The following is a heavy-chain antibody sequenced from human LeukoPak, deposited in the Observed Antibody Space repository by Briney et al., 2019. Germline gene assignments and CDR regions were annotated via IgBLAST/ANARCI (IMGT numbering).Heavy chain of an antibody. V-gene: IGHV3-33*08. Sequence: PGRSLRLSCAASGFIFSSYAMNWVRQAPGKGLEWVAVIWYDGSNKYYADSVKGRFTISRDNSKNTLYLQMNSLRAEDTAVYYCARDQGSSGYLRYWGQGTLVTVSS. CDR2: IWYDGSNK. CDR1: GFIFSSYA. J-gene: IGHJ4*02. D-gene: IGHD3-22*01. CDR3: ARDQGSSGYLRY.